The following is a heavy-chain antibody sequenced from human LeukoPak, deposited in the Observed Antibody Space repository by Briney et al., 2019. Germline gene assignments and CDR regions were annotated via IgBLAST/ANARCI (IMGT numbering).Heavy chain of an antibody. Sequence: ILIFGTPNYSQKFQGRVTITTDESTSTAYMEVRRLRYEDTAVYYCARDRGWLQTYYFDYWGQGTLVTVSS. CDR3: ARDRGWLQTYYFDY. J-gene: IGHJ4*02. V-gene: IGHV1-69*05. CDR2: ILIFGTP. D-gene: IGHD5-24*01.